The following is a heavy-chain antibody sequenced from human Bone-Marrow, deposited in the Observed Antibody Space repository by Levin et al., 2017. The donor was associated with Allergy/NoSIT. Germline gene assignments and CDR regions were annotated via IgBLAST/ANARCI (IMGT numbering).Heavy chain of an antibody. Sequence: AASVKVSCKASGYTFTDYYIHWVRQAPGQGLEWMGRINTYSGGTNSAQRFQGRVTMTRDTSISTAYMELNSLTSDDTAVYFCTMGGLVPGADNWFDPWGQGTLVTVSP. CDR3: TMGGLVPGADNWFDP. J-gene: IGHJ5*02. CDR1: GYTFTDYY. CDR2: INTYSGGT. D-gene: IGHD2-2*01. V-gene: IGHV1-2*06.